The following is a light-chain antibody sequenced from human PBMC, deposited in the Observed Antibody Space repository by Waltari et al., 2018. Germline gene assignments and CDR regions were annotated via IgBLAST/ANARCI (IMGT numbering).Light chain of an antibody. CDR3: CSYAGASSVV. V-gene: IGLV2-23*02. CDR2: EVN. J-gene: IGLJ2*01. Sequence: QSALTQPASVSGSPGQSITFSCTGTSSDVGRYNLVSWYHHHPGKAPKPMIYEVNKRRSGCSNRFSGSKSGNTASLTISGLQAEDEADYYCCSYAGASSVVFVGGTKLTVL. CDR1: SSDVGRYNL.